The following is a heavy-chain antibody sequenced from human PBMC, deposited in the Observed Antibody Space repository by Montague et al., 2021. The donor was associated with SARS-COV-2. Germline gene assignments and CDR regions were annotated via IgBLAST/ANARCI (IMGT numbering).Heavy chain of an antibody. Sequence: CAISGNSVAGDSAAWNWIRQSPSIGLAWLGMSYYRSKWYNDYAVSVKSRITINPDTSKNQFSLQLNSVTPEDTAVYYCARGGSWLYYFDYWAGEPWSPSPQ. CDR3: ARGGSWLYYFDY. D-gene: IGHD6-13*01. CDR2: SYYRSKWYN. V-gene: IGHV6-1*01. CDR1: GNSVAGDSAA. J-gene: IGHJ4*02.